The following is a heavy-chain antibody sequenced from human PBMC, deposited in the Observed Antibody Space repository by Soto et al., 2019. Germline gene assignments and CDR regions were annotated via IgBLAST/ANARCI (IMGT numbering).Heavy chain of an antibody. J-gene: IGHJ4*02. CDR2: INSDGTTI. V-gene: IGHV3-74*01. CDR3: ARAGWYRFVY. D-gene: IGHD6-19*01. Sequence: EVQLVESGGGLVQPGGSLRLSCAASGFTFSNYWVHWVRQAPGKGLMWVSRINSDGTTINYADSVEGRFTISRDNAKNTLFLQMNSLRVEDTAVYYCARAGWYRFVYWGQGTLVTVSS. CDR1: GFTFSNYW.